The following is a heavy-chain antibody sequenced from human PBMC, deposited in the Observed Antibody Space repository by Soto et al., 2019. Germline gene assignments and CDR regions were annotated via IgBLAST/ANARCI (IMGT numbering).Heavy chain of an antibody. V-gene: IGHV1-69*13. CDR1: GGTFSSYA. J-gene: IGHJ6*02. CDR3: ARAGIAAAGNYHYYVLAV. Sequence: SVKVSCKASGGTFSSYAISWVRQAPGQGLEWMGGIIPIFGTANYAQKFQGRVTITADESTSTAYMELSSLRSEDTAVYYCARAGIAAAGNYHYYVLAVWGQGTTVTVSS. CDR2: IIPIFGTA. D-gene: IGHD6-13*01.